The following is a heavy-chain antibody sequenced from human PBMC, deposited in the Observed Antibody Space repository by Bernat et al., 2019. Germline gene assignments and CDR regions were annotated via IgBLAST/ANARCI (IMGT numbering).Heavy chain of an antibody. D-gene: IGHD3-22*01. CDR2: IYYSGST. Sequence: QVQLQESGPRLVKPSETLTLTCAVSGASISYYYWSWIRQPPGKALEWIGCIYYSGSTNYNPSLKSRVTISVDTSKNQFSLKLSSVTAADTAVYYCAGLRYYYEPGDYWGQGTPLTVSS. V-gene: IGHV4-59*08. CDR3: AGLRYYYEPGDY. CDR1: GASISYYY. J-gene: IGHJ4*02.